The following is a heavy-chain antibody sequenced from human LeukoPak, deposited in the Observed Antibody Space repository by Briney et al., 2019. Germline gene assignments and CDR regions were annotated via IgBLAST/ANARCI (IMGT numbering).Heavy chain of an antibody. CDR3: ARTYSSGQGAYY. D-gene: IGHD3-22*01. V-gene: IGHV4-39*07. Sequence: PSETLSLTCTVSGGSISSSSYYWGWIRQPPGKGLEWIGSIYYSGSTYYNPSLRSRVTISVDASKNQFSLKLSSVAAAETAIYYCARTYSSGQGAYYWGQGTLVTVSS. CDR2: IYYSGST. J-gene: IGHJ4*02. CDR1: GGSISSSSYY.